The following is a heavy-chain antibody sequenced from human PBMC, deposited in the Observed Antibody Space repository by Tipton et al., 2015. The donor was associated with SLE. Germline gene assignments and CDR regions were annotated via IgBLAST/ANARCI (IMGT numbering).Heavy chain of an antibody. CDR3: ARDSLSGDNWFDP. CDR2: IYNSGST. Sequence: LRLSCTVSGASIRSYYWSWIRQPPGKGLEWIGNIYNSGSTNYNPSLKSRVTMLLDTSKNQFSLKLSSVTAADTAVYYCARDSLSGDNWFDPWGQGTLVTVSS. J-gene: IGHJ5*02. V-gene: IGHV4-59*01. CDR1: GASIRSYY. D-gene: IGHD1-1*01.